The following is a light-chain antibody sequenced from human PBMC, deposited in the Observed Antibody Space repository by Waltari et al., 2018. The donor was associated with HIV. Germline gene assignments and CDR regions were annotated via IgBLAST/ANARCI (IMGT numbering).Light chain of an antibody. J-gene: IGKJ1*01. CDR1: QSLLQSNGSNY. Sequence: DLGMTQSPLSRSGTPGEPASSSCRASQSLLQSNGSNYLGWYLQNPGQPPQLRIYLCSTRASGVPDRFSGSAAGTDFTLRISRVKTEDFGVYCCVPALPTPWTFGPATKVEIK. V-gene: IGKV2-28*01. CDR2: LCS. CDR3: VPALPTPWT.